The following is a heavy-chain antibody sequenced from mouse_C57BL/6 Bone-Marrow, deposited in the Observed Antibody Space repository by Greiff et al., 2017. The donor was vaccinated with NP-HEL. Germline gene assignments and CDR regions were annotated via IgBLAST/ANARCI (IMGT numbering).Heavy chain of an antibody. CDR1: GFTFSSYG. CDR3: ARLYYY. CDR2: ISSGGSYT. Sequence: EVMLVESGGDLVKPGGSLKLSCAASGFTFSSYGMSWVRQTPDKRLEWVATISSGGSYTYYPDSVKGRFTISRDNAKNTLYLQMSSLKSEDTAMYYCARLYYYEGQGTSVTVSS. J-gene: IGHJ4*01. V-gene: IGHV5-6*01.